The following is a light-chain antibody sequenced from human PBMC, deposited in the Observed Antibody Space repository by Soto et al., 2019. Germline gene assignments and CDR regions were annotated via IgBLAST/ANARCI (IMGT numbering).Light chain of an antibody. Sequence: QSARYQPASVSGSPGQSITMSCTGTSSDVGGYNYVSWYQQHPGKAPKLMIYEVSNRPSGVSNRFSGSKSGNTASLTISGLQAEDEADYYCSSYTSSSTLVFGGGTKLTVL. CDR1: SSDVGGYNY. CDR3: SSYTSSSTLV. V-gene: IGLV2-14*01. J-gene: IGLJ2*01. CDR2: EVS.